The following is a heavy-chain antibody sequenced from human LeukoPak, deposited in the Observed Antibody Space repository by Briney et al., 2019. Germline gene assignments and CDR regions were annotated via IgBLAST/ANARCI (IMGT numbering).Heavy chain of an antibody. CDR3: ARDRHSSSSVGGD. D-gene: IGHD6-6*01. J-gene: IGHJ4*02. CDR2: ISSSGSTI. Sequence: PGGSLRLSCAASGFTFSSYEMNWVRQAPGKGLEWVSYISSSGSTIYYADSAKGRFTISRDNAKNSLYLQMNSLRAEDTAVYYCARDRHSSSSVGGDWGQGTLVTVSS. V-gene: IGHV3-48*03. CDR1: GFTFSSYE.